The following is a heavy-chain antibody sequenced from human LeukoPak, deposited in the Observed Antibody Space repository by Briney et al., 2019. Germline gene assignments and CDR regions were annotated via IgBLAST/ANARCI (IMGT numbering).Heavy chain of an antibody. Sequence: ASVKVSCKASGYTFTSYDINWVRQATGQGLEWMGWMNPNNGNTGYAQKFQGRGTITSNTSISTAYMELSSLRSEDTAVYYCARGHSSGWYGNDYWGQGTLVTVSS. V-gene: IGHV1-8*03. CDR2: MNPNNGNT. D-gene: IGHD6-19*01. CDR1: GYTFTSYD. J-gene: IGHJ4*02. CDR3: ARGHSSGWYGNDY.